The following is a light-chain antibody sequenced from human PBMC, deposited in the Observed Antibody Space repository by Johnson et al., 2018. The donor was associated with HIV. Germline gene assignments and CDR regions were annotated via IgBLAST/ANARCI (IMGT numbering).Light chain of an antibody. Sequence: QSVLTQPPSVSAAPGQKVTISCSGSSSNIGNNYVSWYRQLPGTAPKLLIYENTQRPSGIPDRFSGSKSGASATLGITGLQTGDEADYYCGTWYSGLSAHYGFGTGTRVTVL. CDR1: SSNIGNNY. CDR2: ENT. J-gene: IGLJ1*01. V-gene: IGLV1-51*02. CDR3: GTWYSGLSAHYG.